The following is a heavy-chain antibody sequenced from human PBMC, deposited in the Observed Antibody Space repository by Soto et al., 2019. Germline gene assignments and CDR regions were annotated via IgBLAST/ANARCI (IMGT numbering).Heavy chain of an antibody. D-gene: IGHD2-21*01. V-gene: IGHV3-11*01. CDR1: VFFFSDYY. CDR3: AIGVGKIPYQGMDV. J-gene: IGHJ6*01. CDR2: ISGTGDTK. Sequence: AGGSLRLSCASSVFFFSDYYLSCIRHSPGKCLECVAYISGTGDTKYIADSVKGRFSVSRDNPKNSLFLQMTSLRADDAAVYYCAIGVGKIPYQGMDVWGQGTMVNVSS.